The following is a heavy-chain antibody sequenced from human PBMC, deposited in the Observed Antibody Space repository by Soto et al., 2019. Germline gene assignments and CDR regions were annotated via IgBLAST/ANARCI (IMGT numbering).Heavy chain of an antibody. CDR2: IYHSGSI. D-gene: IGHD1-1*01. J-gene: IGHJ4*02. CDR3: ATSQLGEYFDN. V-gene: IGHV4-4*02. Sequence: QVHLQESGPGLVKPSGTLSLTCDVSGDSIISSLWWSWVRQTPGKGLEWIGEIYHSGSINYNPSLKSRVTISADRSKNQFSLTLTAVTAADTAVYYCATSQLGEYFDNWGQGTLVTVSS. CDR1: GDSIISSLW.